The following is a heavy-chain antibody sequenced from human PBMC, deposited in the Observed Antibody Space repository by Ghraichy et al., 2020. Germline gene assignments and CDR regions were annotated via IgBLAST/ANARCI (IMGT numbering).Heavy chain of an antibody. J-gene: IGHJ4*02. CDR1: GGSISSGGYS. Sequence: SETLSLTCAVSGGSISSGGYSWSWIRQPPGKGLEWIGYIYHSGSTYYNPSLKSRVTISVDRSKNQFSLKLSSVTAADTAVYYCARGVGYYSSGYPLDYWGQGTLVTVSS. V-gene: IGHV4-30-2*01. CDR2: IYHSGST. D-gene: IGHD3-22*01. CDR3: ARGVGYYSSGYPLDY.